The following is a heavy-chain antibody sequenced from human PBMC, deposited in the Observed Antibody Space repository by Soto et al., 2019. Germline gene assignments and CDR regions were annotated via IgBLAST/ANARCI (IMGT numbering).Heavy chain of an antibody. J-gene: IGHJ6*03. CDR1: GFTFDDYA. CDR2: ISWNSGSI. CDR3: AKDISDFWSGYSKYYYYYMDV. Sequence: EVQLVESGGGLVQPGRSLRLSCAASGFTFDDYAMHWVRQAPGKGLEWVSGISWNSGSIGYAESVKGRFTISRDNAKNSLYLQMNSLRAEDTALYYCAKDISDFWSGYSKYYYYYMDVGGKGTTVTVAS. D-gene: IGHD3-3*01. V-gene: IGHV3-9*01.